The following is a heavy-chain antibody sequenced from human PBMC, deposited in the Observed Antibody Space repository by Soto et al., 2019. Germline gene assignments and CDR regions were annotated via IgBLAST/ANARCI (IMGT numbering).Heavy chain of an antibody. J-gene: IGHJ6*02. V-gene: IGHV1-3*01. CDR2: INAGNGNT. CDR3: ARDPRITIFGVAEYGMDV. Sequence: ASVKVSCKASGYTFTSYAMHWVRQAPGQRLEWMGWINAGNGNTKYSQKFQGRVTITRDTSASTAYMELSSLRSEDTAVYYCARDPRITIFGVAEYGMDVWGQGTTVIVSS. D-gene: IGHD3-3*01. CDR1: GYTFTSYA.